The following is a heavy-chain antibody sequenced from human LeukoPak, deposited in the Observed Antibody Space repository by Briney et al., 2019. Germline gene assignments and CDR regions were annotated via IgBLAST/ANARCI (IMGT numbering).Heavy chain of an antibody. CDR2: ISSSGSTI. D-gene: IGHD3-10*01. CDR3: ARVREAAAFDY. Sequence: GGSLRLSCAASGFTFSSYAMHWIRQAPGKGLEWVSYISSSGSTIYYADSVKGRFTISRDNAKNSLYLQMNSLRAEDTAVYYCARVREAAAFDYWGQETLVTVSS. J-gene: IGHJ4*02. V-gene: IGHV3-48*04. CDR1: GFTFSSYA.